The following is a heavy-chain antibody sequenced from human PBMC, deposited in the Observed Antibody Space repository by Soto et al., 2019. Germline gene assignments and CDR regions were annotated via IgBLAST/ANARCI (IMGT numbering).Heavy chain of an antibody. CDR1: GFPFSSYS. D-gene: IGHD1-26*01. Sequence: PGGSLRLSCAASGFPFSSYSMNWVRQAPGKGLEWVSYISSSSSTIYYADSVKGRFTISRDNAKNSLYLQMNSLRAEDTAVYYCAREWEYYYYYMDVWGKGTTVTVSS. V-gene: IGHV3-48*01. J-gene: IGHJ6*03. CDR2: ISSSSSTI. CDR3: AREWEYYYYYMDV.